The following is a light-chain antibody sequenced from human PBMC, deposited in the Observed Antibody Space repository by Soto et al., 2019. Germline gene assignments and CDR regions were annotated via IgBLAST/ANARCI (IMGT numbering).Light chain of an antibody. V-gene: IGLV1-51*01. CDR2: DNN. CDR3: ATWDHSLTGEV. CDR1: SSNIGNNY. Sequence: QSVLTQPPSVSAAPGQKVTISCSGSSSNIGNNYVSWYQQLPGTAPKLLIYDNNKRPSGIPDRFSGSKSGTSGTLDITGLRTGDEADYYCATWDHSLTGEVFGGGTKVTVL. J-gene: IGLJ2*01.